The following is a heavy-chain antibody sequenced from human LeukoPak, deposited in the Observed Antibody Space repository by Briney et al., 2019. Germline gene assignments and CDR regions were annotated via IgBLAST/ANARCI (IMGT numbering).Heavy chain of an antibody. CDR2: INSDGSST. CDR3: ASNPGNQWFGELEYYFDY. CDR1: GFTFSSYW. D-gene: IGHD3-10*01. J-gene: IGHJ4*02. V-gene: IGHV3-74*01. Sequence: GGSLRLSRAASGFTFSSYWMHWVRQAPGKGLVWVSRINSDGSSTSYADSVKGRFTISRDNAKNTLYLQMNSLRAEDTAVYYCASNPGNQWFGELEYYFDYWGQGTLVTVSS.